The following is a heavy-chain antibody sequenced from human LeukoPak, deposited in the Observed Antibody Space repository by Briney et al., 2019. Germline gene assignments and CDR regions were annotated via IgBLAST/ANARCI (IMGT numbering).Heavy chain of an antibody. V-gene: IGHV1-8*01. Sequence: ASVKVSCKASGYTFTSYEINWVRQATGHGLEWMGWMNPDSGDTAYAQKFQGRITMTRSTSITTAYTELSSLRSEDTAVYYCARGLGSYDSSELTWPMISFWGQGTQVTVSS. D-gene: IGHD3-22*01. CDR3: ARGLGSYDSSELTWPMISF. J-gene: IGHJ4*02. CDR1: GYTFTSYE. CDR2: MNPDSGDT.